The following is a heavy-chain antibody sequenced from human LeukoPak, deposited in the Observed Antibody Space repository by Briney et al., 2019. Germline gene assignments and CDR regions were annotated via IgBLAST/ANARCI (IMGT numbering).Heavy chain of an antibody. CDR2: IYPDESNI. D-gene: IGHD2-2*03. CDR3: ARPPSRGYSSSFEY. V-gene: IGHV5-51*01. J-gene: IGHJ4*02. CDR1: GYSFPTYW. Sequence: GESLKISCKGSGYSFPTYWIAWVRQMPGKGLEWMGIIYPDESNIRYSPSFQGQVTISADKSISTAYLQWSSLKASGTAMYYCARPPSRGYSSSFEYWGQGTLVTVSS.